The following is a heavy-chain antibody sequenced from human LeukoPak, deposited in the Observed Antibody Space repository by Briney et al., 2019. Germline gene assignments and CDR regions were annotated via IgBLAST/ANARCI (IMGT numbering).Heavy chain of an antibody. V-gene: IGHV4-59*01. CDR2: FHGSGST. CDR3: AWASDNGWFIDY. J-gene: IGHJ4*02. CDR1: DGPFTTYH. Sequence: SETLSLTCTVSDGPFTTYHWTWIRQPPGKGLEWIGYFHGSGSTDYNPSLESRVTISLDTSNKQLSLRLSSVTAADTAVYFCAWASDNGWFIDYWGQGTLVTVSS. D-gene: IGHD6-19*01.